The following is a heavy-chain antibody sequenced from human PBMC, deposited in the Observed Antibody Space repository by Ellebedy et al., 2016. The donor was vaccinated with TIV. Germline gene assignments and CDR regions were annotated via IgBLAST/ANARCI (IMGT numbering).Heavy chain of an antibody. D-gene: IGHD1-1*01. CDR1: GFTFSSYG. Sequence: GESLKISCAASGFTFSSYGMHWVRQAPGKGLECVAGISHDGRNYKHADSVKGRFTISRDDSKNTLYLQMNSLRAEDTAVYYCAGETFNDVDLKVWGVFDIWGQGTMVAVSS. V-gene: IGHV3-30*03. J-gene: IGHJ3*02. CDR2: ISHDGRNY. CDR3: AGETFNDVDLKVWGVFDI.